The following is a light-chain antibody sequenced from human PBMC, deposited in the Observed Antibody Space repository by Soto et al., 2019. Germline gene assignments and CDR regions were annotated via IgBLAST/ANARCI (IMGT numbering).Light chain of an antibody. CDR1: QGISSS. J-gene: IGKJ3*01. V-gene: IGKV1-9*01. CDR3: QQLNSYPFT. CDR2: VAS. Sequence: DIQLTQSPSFLSASVGDRVTITCRARQGISSSLAWYQQKPGKAPKLLIYVASTLQSGVPSRFSGSGSGTEFTLSISSLQPEDFAIYYCQQLNSYPFTFGPGTKVDIK.